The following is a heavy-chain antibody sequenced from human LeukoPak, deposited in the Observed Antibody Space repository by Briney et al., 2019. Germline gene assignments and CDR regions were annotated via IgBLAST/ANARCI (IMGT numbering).Heavy chain of an antibody. V-gene: IGHV3-23*01. CDR1: GFTFSSYA. D-gene: IGHD3-3*01. J-gene: IGHJ4*02. CDR2: ISGSGGGT. Sequence: GGSLRLSCAASGFTFSSYAMSWVRQAPGKGLEWVSAISGSGGGTYYADSVKGRFTIPRDNSKNTLYLQMNSLRAEDTAVYYCAKATTIFGVVIGYYFDYWGQGTLVTVSS. CDR3: AKATTIFGVVIGYYFDY.